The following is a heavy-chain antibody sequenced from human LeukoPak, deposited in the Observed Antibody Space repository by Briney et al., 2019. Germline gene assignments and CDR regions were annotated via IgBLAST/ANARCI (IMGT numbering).Heavy chain of an antibody. CDR2: INPNSGGT. CDR3: ARAPTFITIFGVAMGAFDI. Sequence: GASVKVSCKASGYTFTSYYMHWVRQAPGQGLEWMGRINPNSGGTNYAQKFQGRVTMTRDTSISTAYMELSRLRCDDTAVYYCARAPTFITIFGVAMGAFDIWGQGTMVTVSS. V-gene: IGHV1-2*06. D-gene: IGHD3-3*01. J-gene: IGHJ3*02. CDR1: GYTFTSYY.